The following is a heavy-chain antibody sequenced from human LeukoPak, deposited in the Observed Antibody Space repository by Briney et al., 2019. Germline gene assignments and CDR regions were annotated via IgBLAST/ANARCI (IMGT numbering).Heavy chain of an antibody. CDR1: GFTFSSYE. CDR2: ISSSDSTI. CDR3: ARDPKWLVLPFDY. Sequence: PGGSLRLSCAASGFTFSSYEMNWVRQAPGKGLEWVSYISSSDSTIYYADSVEGRFTISRDNAKNSLYLQMNSLRAEDTAVYYCARDPKWLVLPFDYWGQGTLVTVSS. V-gene: IGHV3-48*03. D-gene: IGHD6-19*01. J-gene: IGHJ4*02.